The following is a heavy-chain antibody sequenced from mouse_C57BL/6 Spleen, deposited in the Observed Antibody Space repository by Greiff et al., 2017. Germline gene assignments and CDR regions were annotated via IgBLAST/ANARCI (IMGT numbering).Heavy chain of an antibody. D-gene: IGHD3-2*02. CDR3: TRASSSSGYAGGYFDY. V-gene: IGHV5-9-1*02. Sequence: EVQRVESGEGLVKPGGSLKLSCAASGFTFSSYAMSWVRQTPEKRLEWVAYISSGGDYIYYADTVKGRFTISRDNARNTLYLQMSSLKSEDTAMYYCTRASSSSGYAGGYFDYWGQGTTLTVSS. J-gene: IGHJ2*01. CDR2: ISSGGDYI. CDR1: GFTFSSYA.